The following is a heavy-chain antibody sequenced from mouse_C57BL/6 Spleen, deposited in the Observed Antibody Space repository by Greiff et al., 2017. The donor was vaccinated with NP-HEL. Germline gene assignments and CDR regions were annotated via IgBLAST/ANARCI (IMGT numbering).Heavy chain of an antibody. V-gene: IGHV1-81*01. CDR3: ARPGYYAMDY. CDR2: IYPRSGNT. Sequence: QVQLQQSGAELARPGASVKLSCTASGYTFTSYGISWVKQRTGQGLEWIGEIYPRSGNTYYNEKFKGKATLTADKSSSTAYMELRSLTSEDSAVYFCARPGYYAMDYWGQGTSVTVSS. CDR1: GYTFTSYG. J-gene: IGHJ4*01. D-gene: IGHD3-1*01.